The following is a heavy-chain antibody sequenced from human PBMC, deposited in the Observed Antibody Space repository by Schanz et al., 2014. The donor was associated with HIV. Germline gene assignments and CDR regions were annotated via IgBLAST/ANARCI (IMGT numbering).Heavy chain of an antibody. Sequence: VQLVESGGGVVQPGMSLTLSCAASRFPFSSYAMSWVRQAPGKGLEWVSLISGSGGHTYYADSVKGRFTISRDNSKNTLFLQMNSLRDEDTAVYYCARSPSYGMDVWGQGTTVTVSS. CDR1: RFPFSSYA. CDR2: ISGSGGHT. CDR3: ARSPSYGMDV. V-gene: IGHV3-23*04. J-gene: IGHJ6*02.